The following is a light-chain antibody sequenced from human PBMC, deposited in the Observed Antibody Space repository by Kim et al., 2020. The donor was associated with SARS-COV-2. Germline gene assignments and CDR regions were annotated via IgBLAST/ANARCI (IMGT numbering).Light chain of an antibody. CDR1: QSVNSNY. CDR3: QQYGTLPLT. V-gene: IGKV3-20*01. CDR2: GIS. Sequence: EIVLTQSPVTLSLSPGEGATLSCRASQSVNSNYFAWYQQKPGQAPRLLIYGISSRAPGIPDRFGGSGSGTDFALTISRLEPEDIAVYFCQQYGTLPLTCGGGTKVDIK. J-gene: IGKJ4*02.